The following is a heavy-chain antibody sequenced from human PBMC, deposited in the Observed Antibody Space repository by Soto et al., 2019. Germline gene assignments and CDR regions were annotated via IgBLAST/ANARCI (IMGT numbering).Heavy chain of an antibody. CDR2: IIPIYGTA. J-gene: IGHJ6*02. Sequence: PVKVSCKASGGTFSSFTISWVRQAPGQGLEWMGGIIPIYGTANYARRFQGRVTITADASTRTAYMELSSLRSEDTAVYYCAKDRRADWESYYYYAMDVWGQGTTVTVSS. CDR3: AKDRRADWESYYYYAMDV. D-gene: IGHD1-26*01. CDR1: GGTFSSFT. V-gene: IGHV1-69*13.